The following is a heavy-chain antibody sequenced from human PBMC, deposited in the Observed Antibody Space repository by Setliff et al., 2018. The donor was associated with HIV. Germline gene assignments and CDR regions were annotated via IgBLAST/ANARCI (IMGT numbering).Heavy chain of an antibody. D-gene: IGHD3-10*01. CDR1: GGSISSSGNY. Sequence: SETLSLTCTVSGGSISSSGNYWTWIRQRPGQGLEWIGYIYHTGTTYYHPSLKSRVLISVDTSNNQFSLRLSSVTAADTAGYYCARDLSPYGSGDPYYYYGMDVWGQGTTVTVSS. J-gene: IGHJ6*02. CDR2: IYHTGTT. CDR3: ARDLSPYGSGDPYYYYGMDV. V-gene: IGHV4-31*03.